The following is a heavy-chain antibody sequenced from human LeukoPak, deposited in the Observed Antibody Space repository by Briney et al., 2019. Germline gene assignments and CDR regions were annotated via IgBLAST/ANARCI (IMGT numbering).Heavy chain of an antibody. D-gene: IGHD3-16*02. CDR1: GGSISSGGYY. CDR2: IYYSGST. Sequence: SETLSLTCTVSGGSISSGGYYWSWIRQHPGKGLEWIGYIYYSGSTYYNPSLKSRVTISVDTSKNQFSLKLSSVTAADTAVYYCARVESITFGGVIGDFDYWGQGTLATVSS. V-gene: IGHV4-31*03. J-gene: IGHJ4*02. CDR3: ARVESITFGGVIGDFDY.